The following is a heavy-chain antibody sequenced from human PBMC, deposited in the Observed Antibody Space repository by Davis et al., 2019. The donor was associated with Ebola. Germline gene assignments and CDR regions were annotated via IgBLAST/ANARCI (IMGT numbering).Heavy chain of an antibody. CDR2: IWYDGSNK. J-gene: IGHJ4*02. CDR3: ARGNPYYYDSSLHFDY. CDR1: GFTFSSYG. V-gene: IGHV3-33*01. Sequence: PGGSLRLSCAASGFTFSSYGMHWVRQAPGKGLEWVAVIWYDGSNKYYADSVKGRFTISRDNSKNTLYLQMNSLRAEDTAVYYCARGNPYYYDSSLHFDYWGQGTLVTVSS. D-gene: IGHD3-22*01.